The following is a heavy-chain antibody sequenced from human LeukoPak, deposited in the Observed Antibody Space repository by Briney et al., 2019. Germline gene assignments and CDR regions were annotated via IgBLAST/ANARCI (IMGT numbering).Heavy chain of an antibody. CDR3: ARGDITMVRGVRDNWFDL. Sequence: SETLSLTCTVSGGSISSSSYYWGWIRQPPGKGLEWIGSIYYSGSTYYNPSLKSRVTISVDTSKNQFSLNLSSVTAADTAVYYCARGDITMVRGVRDNWFDLWGQGTLVTVSS. CDR2: IYYSGST. J-gene: IGHJ5*02. CDR1: GGSISSSSYY. D-gene: IGHD3-10*01. V-gene: IGHV4-39*07.